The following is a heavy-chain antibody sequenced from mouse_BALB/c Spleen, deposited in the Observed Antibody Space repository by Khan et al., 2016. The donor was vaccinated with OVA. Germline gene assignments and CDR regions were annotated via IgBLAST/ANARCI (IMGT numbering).Heavy chain of an antibody. D-gene: IGHD4-1*01. CDR1: GYTFTNYV. CDR3: AREASSWDFSFPY. V-gene: IGHV1S136*01. J-gene: IGHJ3*01. CDR2: INPDNAGT. Sequence: EVQLQESGPELVEPGASVKMSCKASGYTFTNYVIHWVKQKPGQGLEWSGYINPDNAGTRYNEKFKGKATLTSDISATSAYMELLSLTSEDSAAYYCAREASSWDFSFPYWGQGTLVTVSA.